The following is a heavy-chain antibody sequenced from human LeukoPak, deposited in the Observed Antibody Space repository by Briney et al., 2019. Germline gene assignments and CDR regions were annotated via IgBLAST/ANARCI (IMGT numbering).Heavy chain of an antibody. D-gene: IGHD1-26*01. CDR3: AREGTGIVVAYYYYGMDV. V-gene: IGHV3-33*08. CDR1: GFTFSNYW. CDR2: IWYDGSNK. Sequence: GGSLRLSCVGSGFTFSNYWMSWVRQAPGKGLEWVAVIWYDGSNKYYADSVKGRFTISRDNSKNTLYLQMNSLRAEDTAVYYCAREGTGIVVAYYYYGMDVWGQGTTVTVSS. J-gene: IGHJ6*02.